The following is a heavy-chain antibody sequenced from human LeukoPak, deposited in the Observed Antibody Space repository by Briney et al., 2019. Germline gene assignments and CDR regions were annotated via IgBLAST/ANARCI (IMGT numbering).Heavy chain of an antibody. V-gene: IGHV3-74*01. CDR3: ARAVYYYYYMDV. J-gene: IGHJ6*03. CDR1: GFTFSSYW. CDR2: INSDGSST. Sequence: TGGSLRLSCAAPGFTFSSYWMHWVRQAPGKGLVWVSRINSDGSSTSYADSVKGRFTISRDNAKNTLYLQMNSLRAEDTAVYYCARAVYYYYYMDVWGKGTTVTVSS.